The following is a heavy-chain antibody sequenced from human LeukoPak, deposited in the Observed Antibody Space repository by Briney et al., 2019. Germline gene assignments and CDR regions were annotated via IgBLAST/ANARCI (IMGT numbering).Heavy chain of an antibody. Sequence: GGSLRLSCAASGFTFSSYAMTWVRQPPGKGLEWVSAISGSGGSAYYADSVKGRFTISRDNSKNTLYLQMNSLRAEDTAVYYCAKTVSGSYSYQGGDYWGQGTLVTVSS. CDR3: AKTVSGSYSYQGGDY. D-gene: IGHD3-10*01. CDR1: GFTFSSYA. V-gene: IGHV3-23*01. CDR2: ISGSGGSA. J-gene: IGHJ4*02.